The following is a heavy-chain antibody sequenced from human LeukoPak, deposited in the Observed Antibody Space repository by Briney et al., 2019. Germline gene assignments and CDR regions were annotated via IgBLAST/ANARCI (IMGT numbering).Heavy chain of an antibody. CDR1: GFTFSNYD. Sequence: GGSLRLSCAASGFTFSNYDFSWVRQAPGKGLEWVSSISGDGGSTFYVDSVKGRFTISRDNSKNTLYLQMNSLRAEDTAVYYCAKDRYYYDSSPFDYWGQGTLVTVSS. V-gene: IGHV3-23*01. J-gene: IGHJ4*02. CDR3: AKDRYYYDSSPFDY. CDR2: ISGDGGST. D-gene: IGHD3-22*01.